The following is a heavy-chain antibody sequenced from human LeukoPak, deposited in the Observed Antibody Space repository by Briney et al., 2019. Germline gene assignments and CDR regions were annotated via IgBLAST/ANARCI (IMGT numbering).Heavy chain of an antibody. J-gene: IGHJ4*02. V-gene: IGHV3-30*03. CDR3: ATTRYNWNYYSDY. D-gene: IGHD1-7*01. Sequence: GGSLRLSCAASGFTSSSYGMHWVRQAPGKGLEWVAVISYDGSNKYYADSVKGRFTISRDNSKNTLYLQMNSLRAEDTAVYYCATTRYNWNYYSDYWGQGTLVTVSS. CDR1: GFTSSSYG. CDR2: ISYDGSNK.